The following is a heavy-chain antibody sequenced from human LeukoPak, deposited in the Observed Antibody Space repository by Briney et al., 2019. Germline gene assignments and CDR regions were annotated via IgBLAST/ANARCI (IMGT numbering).Heavy chain of an antibody. CDR3: VKDPGGNYYDSSGYYWGDYFDY. CDR2: ISGSGGST. V-gene: IGHV3-23*01. D-gene: IGHD3-22*01. J-gene: IGHJ4*02. CDR1: GFTFSSYA. Sequence: GGSLRLSCAASGFTFSSYAMSWVRQAPGKGLEWVSAISGSGGSTYYADSVKGRFTISRDNSKNTLYLQMSSLRAEDTAVYYCVKDPGGNYYDSSGYYWGDYFDYWGQGTLVTVSS.